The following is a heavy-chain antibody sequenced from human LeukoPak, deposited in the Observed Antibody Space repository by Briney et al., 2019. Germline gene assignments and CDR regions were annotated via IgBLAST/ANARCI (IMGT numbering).Heavy chain of an antibody. CDR3: ARGFFSFWSNIGVTASAWFDP. J-gene: IGHJ5*02. V-gene: IGHV4-4*07. Sequence: SETLSLTCTVSGGSISSYYWSWIRQPAGKGLEWIGRIYTSGSTNYNPSLKSRVTISVDTSKNQFSLKLSSVTAADTAVYYCARGFFSFWSNIGVTASAWFDPWGQGTLVTVSS. CDR1: GGSISSYY. CDR2: IYTSGST. D-gene: IGHD5-12*01.